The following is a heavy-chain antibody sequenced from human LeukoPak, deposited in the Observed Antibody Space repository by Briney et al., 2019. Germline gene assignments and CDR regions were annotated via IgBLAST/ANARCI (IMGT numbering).Heavy chain of an antibody. CDR1: GDSISSKSAA. CDR3: ARAPYSSSRWYFDY. V-gene: IGHV6-1*01. D-gene: IGHD6-13*01. CDR2: TYYRSKWYN. J-gene: IGHJ4*02. Sequence: SQTLSLTCAISGDSISSKSAAWNWVRQSPSRGLEWLVRTYYRSKWYNDYAVSVKSRITINPDTSKNQFSLKLSSVTAADTAVYYCARAPYSSSRWYFDYWGQGTLVTVSS.